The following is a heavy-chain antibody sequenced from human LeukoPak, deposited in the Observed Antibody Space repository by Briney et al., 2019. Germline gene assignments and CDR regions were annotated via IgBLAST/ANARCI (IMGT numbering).Heavy chain of an antibody. Sequence: GGSLRLSCAASGFTFSSYWMSWVRQAPGKGLEWVANIKQDGSEKYYVDSVKGRFTISRDNAKNSLYLQMSSLRAEDTAVYYCARWGATVTTDPSYYHYGMDVWGQGTTVTVSS. V-gene: IGHV3-7*01. CDR2: IKQDGSEK. CDR1: GFTFSSYW. D-gene: IGHD4-17*01. CDR3: ARWGATVTTDPSYYHYGMDV. J-gene: IGHJ6*02.